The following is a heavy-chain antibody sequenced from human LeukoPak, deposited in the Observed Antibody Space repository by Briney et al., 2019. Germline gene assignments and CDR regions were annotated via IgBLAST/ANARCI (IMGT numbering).Heavy chain of an antibody. CDR1: GFTFSSYG. V-gene: IGHV3-33*01. Sequence: GRSLRLSCAASGFTFSSYGMHWVRQAPGKGLEWVAVIWYDGSNKYYADSVKGRFTISRDNSKNTLYLQMNSLRAEDTAVYYCARFDSSWSLIRNYYSYGMDVWGQGTTVTVSS. CDR2: IWYDGSNK. D-gene: IGHD6-13*01. CDR3: ARFDSSWSLIRNYYSYGMDV. J-gene: IGHJ6*02.